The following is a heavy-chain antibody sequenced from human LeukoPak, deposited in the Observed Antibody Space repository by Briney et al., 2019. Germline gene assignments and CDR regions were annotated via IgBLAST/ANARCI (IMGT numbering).Heavy chain of an antibody. J-gene: IGHJ4*02. D-gene: IGHD4-17*01. CDR3: ASDGDYYFDY. V-gene: IGHV3-30*04. Sequence: GRSLRLSCAASGFTFSSYAMHWVRQAPGKGLEWVAVISYDGSNKYYADSVKGRFTISRDNSKNTLYLQMNSLRAEDTAVYYGASDGDYYFDYWGQGTLVTVSS. CDR2: ISYDGSNK. CDR1: GFTFSSYA.